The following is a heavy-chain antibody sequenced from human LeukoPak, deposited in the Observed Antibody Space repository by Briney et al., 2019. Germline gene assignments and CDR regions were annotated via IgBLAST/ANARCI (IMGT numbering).Heavy chain of an antibody. J-gene: IGHJ3*02. CDR3: ARAQYSSSWYDAFDI. Sequence: GGSLRLSCAASGFTFSSYGMHWVRQAPGKGLEWVAFIRYDGSNKYYADSVKGRFTISRDNSKNTLYLQMNSLRAEDTAVYYCARAQYSSSWYDAFDIWGQGTMVTVSS. D-gene: IGHD6-13*01. V-gene: IGHV3-30*02. CDR2: IRYDGSNK. CDR1: GFTFSSYG.